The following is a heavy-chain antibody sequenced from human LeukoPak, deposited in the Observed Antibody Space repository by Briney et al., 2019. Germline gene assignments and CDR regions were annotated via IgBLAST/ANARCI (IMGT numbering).Heavy chain of an antibody. V-gene: IGHV4-39*01. Sequence: PSETLSLTCTVSGGSISSSSYYWGWIRQPPGKGLEWIGSIYYSGSTYYNPSLKSRVTISVDTSKNQFSLKLGSVTVADTAVYYCASLYYDSSGYGAFDIWGQGTMVTVSS. CDR1: GGSISSSSYY. CDR2: IYYSGST. CDR3: ASLYYDSSGYGAFDI. J-gene: IGHJ3*02. D-gene: IGHD3-22*01.